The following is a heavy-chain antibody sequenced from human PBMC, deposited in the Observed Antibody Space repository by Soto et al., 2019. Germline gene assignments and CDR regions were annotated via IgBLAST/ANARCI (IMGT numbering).Heavy chain of an antibody. D-gene: IGHD3-10*01. CDR2: IIPIFGTA. J-gene: IGHJ4*02. CDR3: ARWSSGDRDFDY. Sequence: SVKVSCKASGGTFSSYDISWVRQAPGQGLEWMGGIIPIFGTANYAQKFQGRVTITADESTSTAYMELSSLRSEDTAVYYCARWSSGDRDFDYWGQGTLVTVSS. V-gene: IGHV1-69*01. CDR1: GGTFSSYD.